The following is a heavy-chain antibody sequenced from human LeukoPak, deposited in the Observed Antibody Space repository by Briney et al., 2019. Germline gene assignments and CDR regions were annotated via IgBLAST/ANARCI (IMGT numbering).Heavy chain of an antibody. D-gene: IGHD3-10*01. CDR3: ARDRQVTMVRGSPSEVNWFDP. CDR1: GYTFTSYG. J-gene: IGHJ5*02. CDR2: ISAYNGNT. V-gene: IGHV1-18*01. Sequence: GASVKVSCKASGYTFTSYGISWVRQAPGQGLEWMGWISAYNGNTNYAQKLQGRVTMTTDTSTSTAYMELRSLRSDDTAVYYCARDRQVTMVRGSPSEVNWFDPWGQGTLVTVSS.